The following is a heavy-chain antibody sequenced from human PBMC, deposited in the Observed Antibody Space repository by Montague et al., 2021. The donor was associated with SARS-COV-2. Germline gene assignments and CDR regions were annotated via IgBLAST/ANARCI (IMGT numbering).Heavy chain of an antibody. CDR2: FDHSGNT. Sequence: SETLSLTCTMSGGSMRSYFWSWIRQLPGKGLEWIGNFDHSGNTKYNPSLKSRATISVDTSKNQFALRLSSVTAADTAVYYCAREFRIELWQTNWYFGLWGRGTLVTVS. D-gene: IGHD3-16*01. J-gene: IGHJ2*01. V-gene: IGHV4-59*01. CDR3: AREFRIELWQTNWYFGL. CDR1: GGSMRSYF.